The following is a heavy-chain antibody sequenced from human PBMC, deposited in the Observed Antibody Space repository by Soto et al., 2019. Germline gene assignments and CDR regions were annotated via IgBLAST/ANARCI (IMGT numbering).Heavy chain of an antibody. CDR3: ARPYDSSGYDAFDI. J-gene: IGHJ3*02. D-gene: IGHD3-22*01. V-gene: IGHV3-33*01. CDR1: GFTFSSYG. CDR2: IWYDGSNK. Sequence: GGSLRLSCAASGFTFSSYGMHWVRQAPGKGLEWVAVIWYDGSNKYYADSVKGRFTISRDNSKNTLYLQMNSLRAEDTAMYYCARPYDSSGYDAFDIWGQGTMVTVSS.